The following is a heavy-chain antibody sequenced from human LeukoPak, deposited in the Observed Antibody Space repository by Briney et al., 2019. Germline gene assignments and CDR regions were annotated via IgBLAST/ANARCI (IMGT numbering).Heavy chain of an antibody. V-gene: IGHV1-24*01. Sequence: GASVKVSCKVSGYTLTELPMHWVRQAPGKGLEWMGGFDPEDGETIYAQKFQGRVTMTEDTSTDTAYMELSSLRSEDTAVYYCATDTTVTTWDLDYWGQGTLVTVSS. CDR2: FDPEDGET. J-gene: IGHJ4*02. CDR3: ATDTTVTTWDLDY. D-gene: IGHD4-17*01. CDR1: GYTLTELP.